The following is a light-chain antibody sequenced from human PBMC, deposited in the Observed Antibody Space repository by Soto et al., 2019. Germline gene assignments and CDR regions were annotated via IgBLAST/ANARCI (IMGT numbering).Light chain of an antibody. V-gene: IGKV1-5*03. Sequence: DIQMTQSPSTLSASVGDRVTITCRASQSISSWLAWYQQKPGKAPKLLIYKASSLESGVPSTFSGSGSGTEFTLTIRSLQPDDFATYYCQQYNSPKWTFGQGTKVEIK. CDR2: KAS. CDR1: QSISSW. J-gene: IGKJ1*01. CDR3: QQYNSPKWT.